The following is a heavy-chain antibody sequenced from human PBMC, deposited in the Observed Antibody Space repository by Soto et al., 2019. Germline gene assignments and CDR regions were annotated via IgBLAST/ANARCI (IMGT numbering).Heavy chain of an antibody. V-gene: IGHV1-69*13. D-gene: IGHD2-2*01. Sequence: SVKVSCKASGATFSSYAISWVRQAPGQGLEWMGGIIPIFGTANYAQKFQGRVTITADESTSTAYMELSSLRSEDTAVYYCARGDCSITSCYSYYYYGTDVWGQGTSVTVSS. CDR2: IIPIFGTA. CDR1: GATFSSYA. CDR3: ARGDCSITSCYSYYYYGTDV. J-gene: IGHJ6*02.